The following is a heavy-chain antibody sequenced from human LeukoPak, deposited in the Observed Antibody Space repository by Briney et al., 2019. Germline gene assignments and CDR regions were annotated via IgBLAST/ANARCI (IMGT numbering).Heavy chain of an antibody. CDR2: IRYDGSTK. V-gene: IGHV3-30*02. D-gene: IGHD3-22*01. Sequence: GGSLRLSCAASGFTFSSFGMHWVRQAPGKGLEWVAFIRYDGSTKHYADSVKGRFTISRDNSKNTLYLQMNSLRAEDTAVYYCAKASAMIVVVSKHFDYWGQGTLVTVSS. J-gene: IGHJ4*02. CDR3: AKASAMIVVVSKHFDY. CDR1: GFTFSSFG.